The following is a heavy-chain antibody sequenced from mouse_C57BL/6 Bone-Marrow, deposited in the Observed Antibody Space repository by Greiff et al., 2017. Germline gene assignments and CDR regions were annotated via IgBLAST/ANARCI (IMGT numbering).Heavy chain of an antibody. D-gene: IGHD1-1*01. CDR2: IYPRSGNT. Sequence: VQGVESGAELARPGASVKLSCKASGYTFTSYGISWVKQRTGQGLEWIGEIYPRSGNTYYNEKFKGKATLTADKSSSTAYMELRSLTSEDSAVYFCASPKSSSWFAYWGQGTLVTVSA. V-gene: IGHV1-81*01. CDR3: ASPKSSSWFAY. J-gene: IGHJ3*01. CDR1: GYTFTSYG.